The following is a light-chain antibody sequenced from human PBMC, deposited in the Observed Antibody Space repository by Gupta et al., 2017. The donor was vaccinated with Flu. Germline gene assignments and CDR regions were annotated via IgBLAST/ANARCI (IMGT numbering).Light chain of an antibody. V-gene: IGLV1-51*02. CDR1: SSNIGSEY. CDR2: END. J-gene: IGLJ3*02. Sequence: KVTISCSGTSSNIGSEYVSWYQHVPGAGPKLLIYENDKRPSGIPDRFSASKSGASATLDITGLQPADEADYYCGTWDSLNSGGLFGGGTHLTVL. CDR3: GTWDSLNSGGL.